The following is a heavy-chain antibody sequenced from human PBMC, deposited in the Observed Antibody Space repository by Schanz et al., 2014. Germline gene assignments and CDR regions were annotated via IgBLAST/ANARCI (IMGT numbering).Heavy chain of an antibody. Sequence: EQLVESGGGVVQPGRSLRLSCAASGFIFSSYGLHWVRQAPGKGLEWVANIKQDGSEKYYVDAVKGRFTISRDNAKNSMYLHMKSLRGEDTAVYYCARLPVGYGSGIWDVWGQGTSVTVSS. D-gene: IGHD3-10*01. V-gene: IGHV3-7*01. CDR2: IKQDGSEK. J-gene: IGHJ6*02. CDR3: ARLPVGYGSGIWDV. CDR1: GFIFSSYG.